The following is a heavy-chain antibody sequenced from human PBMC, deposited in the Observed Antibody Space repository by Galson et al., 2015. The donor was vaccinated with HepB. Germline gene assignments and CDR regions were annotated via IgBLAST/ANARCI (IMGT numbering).Heavy chain of an antibody. J-gene: IGHJ4*02. D-gene: IGHD6-19*01. CDR3: ARGWSFDY. CDR1: GDSVSSTSAA. CDR2: TYYRSKWYN. V-gene: IGHV6-1*01. Sequence: CAISGDSVSSTSAAWNWIRQSPSRGPEWLGRTYYRSKWYNDYAVAVKSRISINPDTSKNQFSLQLNSVTPEDTAVYYCARGWSFDYWGQGTLVTVSS.